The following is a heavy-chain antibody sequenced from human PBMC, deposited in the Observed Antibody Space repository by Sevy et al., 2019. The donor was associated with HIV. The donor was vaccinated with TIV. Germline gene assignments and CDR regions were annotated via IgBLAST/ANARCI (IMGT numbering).Heavy chain of an antibody. CDR1: GFTVSDNY. Sequence: GGSLRLSCAASGFTVSDNYMSWVRQAPGKGLEWVSIIYGGGNTFYADSVKGRFTICRDNSKNTLYLQMNRLRDEDTAVFYCARDSSYSRSWFYWGQGTLVTVSS. CDR2: IYGGGNT. D-gene: IGHD6-13*01. V-gene: IGHV3-66*01. CDR3: ARDSSYSRSWFY. J-gene: IGHJ4*02.